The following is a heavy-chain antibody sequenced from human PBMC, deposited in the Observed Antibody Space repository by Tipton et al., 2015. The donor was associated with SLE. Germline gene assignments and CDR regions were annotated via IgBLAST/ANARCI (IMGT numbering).Heavy chain of an antibody. D-gene: IGHD2/OR15-2a*01. CDR2: IFYSGST. V-gene: IGHV4-59*01. CDR3: AGADFLWYFDL. J-gene: IGHJ2*01. CDR1: GGSISGYY. Sequence: LRLSCTVSGGSISGYYWSWIRQPPGKGLEWIGCIFYSGSTDYNPSLKSRVTISLDTSKNQFSLKLTSVTAADTAVYYCAGADFLWYFDLWGRGTLVTVSS.